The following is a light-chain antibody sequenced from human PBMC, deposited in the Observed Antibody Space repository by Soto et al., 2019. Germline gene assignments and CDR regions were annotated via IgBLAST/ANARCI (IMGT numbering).Light chain of an antibody. CDR2: GAS. CDR1: QSVSSNF. V-gene: IGKV3-20*01. J-gene: IGKJ2*01. Sequence: EIVLTQSPGTLSLSPGERATLSCRASQSVSSNFLAWYQQKPGQTPRLLIYGASNRATGIPDRFSGSGSGTDFTLIISRLEPEDFAVYYCQQHNFWPYTFGQGTKLETK. CDR3: QQHNFWPYT.